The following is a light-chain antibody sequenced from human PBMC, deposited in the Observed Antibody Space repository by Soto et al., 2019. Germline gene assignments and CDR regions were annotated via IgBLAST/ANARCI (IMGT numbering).Light chain of an antibody. CDR1: TSKIGSNY. J-gene: IGLJ1*01. Sequence: QSVLTQPPSASGTPGQGVTISFSGSTSKIGSNYVYWYQQLPGTAPKLLFYRNNQRPSGVPDRFSGSKSGTSASLAISGLRSDDEADYFCATWDDSLNGFYVFGTATKVTVL. CDR2: RNN. V-gene: IGLV1-47*01. CDR3: ATWDDSLNGFYV.